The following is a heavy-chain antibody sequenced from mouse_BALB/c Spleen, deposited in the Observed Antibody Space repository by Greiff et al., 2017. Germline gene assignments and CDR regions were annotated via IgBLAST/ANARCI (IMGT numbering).Heavy chain of an antibody. D-gene: IGHD1-1*01. Sequence: VQLQQPGAELVKPGASVKMSCKASGYTFTSYWINWVKQRPGQGLEWIGDIYPGRGITNYNEKFKSKATLTLDTSSSTAYMQLSSLTSEDSAVYYCSRSYYYGSSYWYFDVWGAGTTVTVSS. CDR2: IYPGRGIT. V-gene: IGHV1-55*01. CDR1: GYTFTSYW. J-gene: IGHJ1*01. CDR3: SRSYYYGSSYWYFDV.